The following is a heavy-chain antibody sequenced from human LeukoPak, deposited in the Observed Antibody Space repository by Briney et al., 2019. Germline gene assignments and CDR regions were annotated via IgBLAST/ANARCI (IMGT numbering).Heavy chain of an antibody. CDR2: IWYDGSNE. D-gene: IGHD5-24*01. V-gene: IGHV3-33*01. J-gene: IGHJ4*02. CDR3: ARDRWAINY. CDR1: GFTFGTYG. Sequence: GGSLRLSCATSGFTFGTYGMHWVRRAPGKGLEWVAVIWYDGSNEYYADSVKGRFTISKDTSKNTVYLQMNSLRAEDTAVYYCARDRWAINYWGQGTLVTVSS.